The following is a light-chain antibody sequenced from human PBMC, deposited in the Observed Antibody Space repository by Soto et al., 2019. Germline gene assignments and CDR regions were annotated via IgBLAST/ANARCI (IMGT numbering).Light chain of an antibody. CDR1: QSVSNS. V-gene: IGKV3-11*01. CDR3: QQRSTWPWT. Sequence: EVVLTQSPATLSLSPGERATLSCRASQSVSNSLAWYQQRPGQAPRLLIYVASKRATGIPASVSGSGSGTDFTLTISSLESEYFAVYYCQQRSTWPWTFGQGTNLEI. J-gene: IGKJ2*02. CDR2: VAS.